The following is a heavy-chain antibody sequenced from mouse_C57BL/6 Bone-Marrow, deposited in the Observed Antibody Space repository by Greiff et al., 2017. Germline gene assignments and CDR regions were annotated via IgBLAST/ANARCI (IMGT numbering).Heavy chain of an antibody. J-gene: IGHJ2*01. Sequence: EVHLVESGPGLVKPSQSLSLTCSVTGYSITSGYYWNWIRQFPGNKLEWMGYISYDGSNNYNPSLKNRISITRDTSKNQFFLKLNSVTTEDTATYYCARGPNFFFDYWGQGTTLTVSS. D-gene: IGHD4-1*01. CDR3: ARGPNFFFDY. CDR1: GYSITSGYY. V-gene: IGHV3-6*01. CDR2: ISYDGSN.